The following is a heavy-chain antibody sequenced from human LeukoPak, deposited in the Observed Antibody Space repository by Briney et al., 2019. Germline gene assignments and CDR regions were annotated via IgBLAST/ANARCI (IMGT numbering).Heavy chain of an antibody. J-gene: IGHJ4*02. CDR1: VGAISSYY. V-gene: IGHV4-4*07. Sequence: SETLSLTCTVSVGAISSYYWSWLRQPAGKGPEWIGRIYISGSTNYNPPLKSGVTTSVDTSKNQFSLKLSSVTAADTAVYYCAREEYYYGSGSYYTYWGQGTLVTVSS. CDR2: IYISGST. CDR3: AREEYYYGSGSYYTY. D-gene: IGHD3-10*01.